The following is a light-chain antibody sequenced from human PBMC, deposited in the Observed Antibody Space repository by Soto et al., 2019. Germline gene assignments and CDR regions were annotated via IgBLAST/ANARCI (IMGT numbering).Light chain of an antibody. CDR2: EVS. J-gene: IGLJ2*01. Sequence: QSALTQPASVSGSPGQSITISCTRTSSDVGGYNYVSWYQQHPGKAPKLMIYEVSNRPSGVSTRFSGSKSGNTASLTISGLQAEDEADYYCSSYTISKKGVFGGGTKLTVL. V-gene: IGLV2-14*01. CDR1: SSDVGGYNY. CDR3: SSYTISKKGV.